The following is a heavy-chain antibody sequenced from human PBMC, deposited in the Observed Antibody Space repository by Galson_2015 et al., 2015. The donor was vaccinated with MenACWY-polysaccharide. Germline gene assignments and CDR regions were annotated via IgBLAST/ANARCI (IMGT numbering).Heavy chain of an antibody. CDR3: ARTGRWELYQPLLFVSYYFDY. CDR2: INHSGST. Sequence: LEWIGEINHSGSTNYNPSLKSRVTISVDTSKNQFSLKLSSVTAADTAVYYCARTGRWELYQPLLFVSYYFDYWGQGTLVTVSS. J-gene: IGHJ4*02. D-gene: IGHD2-2*01. V-gene: IGHV4-34*01.